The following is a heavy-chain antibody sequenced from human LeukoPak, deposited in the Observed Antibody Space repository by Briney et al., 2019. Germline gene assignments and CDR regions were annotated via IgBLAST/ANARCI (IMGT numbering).Heavy chain of an antibody. CDR2: ISYDGSNK. V-gene: IGHV3-30*03. D-gene: IGHD4-17*01. J-gene: IGHJ4*02. CDR3: ASSDYGDYELDY. CDR1: GFTFSSYG. Sequence: PGRSLRLSCAASGFTFSSYGMHWVRQAPGQGLEWVAVISYDGSNKYYADSVKGRFTISRDNSKNTLYLQMNSLRAEDTAVYYCASSDYGDYELDYWGQGTLVTVSS.